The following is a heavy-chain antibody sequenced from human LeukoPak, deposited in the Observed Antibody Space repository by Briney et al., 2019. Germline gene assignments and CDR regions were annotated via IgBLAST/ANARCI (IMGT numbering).Heavy chain of an antibody. CDR3: ARPTIAAAGNFEY. CDR1: GFTFSDYY. V-gene: IGHV3-11*03. CDR2: ISSFSNFR. J-gene: IGHJ4*02. D-gene: IGHD6-13*01. Sequence: KPGGSLRLSCAASGFTFSDYYMSWTRQAPGKGLEWVSHISSFSNFRSYADSVKGRFTISRDNAKNSLYLQVNSLRAEDTAVYYCARPTIAAAGNFEYWGQGTLVTVSS.